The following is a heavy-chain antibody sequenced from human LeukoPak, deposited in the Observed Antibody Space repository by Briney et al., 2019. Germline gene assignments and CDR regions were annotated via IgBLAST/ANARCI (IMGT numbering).Heavy chain of an antibody. CDR3: ARDGSRFCSSSSFYSGYYYYGMDV. Sequence: PGGSLRLSCAASGFTFSDYYMSWIRQAPGKGLEWVSYISSGGSTIYYADSVKGRFTISRDNAKNSLYLQMNSLRAEDTAVYYCARDGSRFCSSSSFYSGYYYYGMDVWGQGTTVTVSS. CDR1: GFTFSDYY. V-gene: IGHV3-11*01. J-gene: IGHJ6*02. D-gene: IGHD2-2*01. CDR2: ISSGGSTI.